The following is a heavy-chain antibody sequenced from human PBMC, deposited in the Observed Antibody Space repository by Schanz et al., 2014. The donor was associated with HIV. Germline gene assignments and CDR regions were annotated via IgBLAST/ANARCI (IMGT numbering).Heavy chain of an antibody. D-gene: IGHD4-17*01. J-gene: IGHJ4*02. V-gene: IGHV3-7*01. CDR2: IRQDGGQT. Sequence: EVQLVESGGGLVKPGGSLRLSCEASGFTFNTYWMTWVRQAPGKGLQWVANIRQDGGQTYYVDSVKGRFTISRDNTTNSLYLQMNSLRADVTAVYYCARGGLRWHPEWLDYWGQGTLVTVSS. CDR3: ARGGLRWHPEWLDY. CDR1: GFTFNTYW.